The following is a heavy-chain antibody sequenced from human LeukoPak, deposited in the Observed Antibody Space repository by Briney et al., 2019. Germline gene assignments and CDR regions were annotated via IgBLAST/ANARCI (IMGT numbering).Heavy chain of an antibody. J-gene: IGHJ4*02. CDR1: GGSISSYY. Sequence: PSETLSLPCTVSGGSISSYYWSWIRQPPGKGLEWIGYIYYSGSTNYNPSLKSRVTISVDTSKNQFSLKLSSVTAADTAVYYCARHSSGWDYFDYWGQGTLVTVSS. V-gene: IGHV4-59*01. D-gene: IGHD6-19*01. CDR3: ARHSSGWDYFDY. CDR2: IYYSGST.